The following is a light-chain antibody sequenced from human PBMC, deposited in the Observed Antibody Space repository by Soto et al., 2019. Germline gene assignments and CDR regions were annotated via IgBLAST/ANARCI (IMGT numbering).Light chain of an antibody. V-gene: IGLV2-14*01. CDR3: CSYASSTSYV. J-gene: IGLJ1*01. Sequence: QSVLTQPASVSGSPGQSITISCTGTSSDVGGYNFVTWYQQHPGKAPKLVIHDVTRRPSGVSNRFSGSKSGTTASLTISGLQAEYEADYYCCSYASSTSYVFGTGTKVTVL. CDR2: DVT. CDR1: SSDVGGYNF.